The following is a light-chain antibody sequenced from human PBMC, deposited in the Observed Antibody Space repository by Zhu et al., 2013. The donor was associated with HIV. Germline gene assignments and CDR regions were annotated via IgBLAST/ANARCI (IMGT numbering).Light chain of an antibody. CDR3: QQYDNLPLT. J-gene: IGKJ4*01. V-gene: IGKV1-33*01. CDR1: QSISSY. CDR2: DAS. Sequence: DIQMTQSPSSLSASVGDRVTITCRASQSISSYLNWYQQKPLKAPKLLIYDASNLEAGVPSRFSGSGSGTYFTLIITSLQPEDIATYYCQQYDNLPLTFGGGTKIEIE.